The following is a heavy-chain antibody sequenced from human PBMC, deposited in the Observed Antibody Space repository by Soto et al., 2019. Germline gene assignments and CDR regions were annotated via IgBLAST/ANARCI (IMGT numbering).Heavy chain of an antibody. J-gene: IGHJ4*02. CDR3: ARELYQLPFDY. D-gene: IGHD2-2*01. CDR2: ISSSGSTI. CDR1: GFTFSSYE. Sequence: AGGSLRLSCAASGFTFSSYEMNWVRQAPGKGLEWVSYISSSGSTIYYADSVKGRFTISRDNAKNSLYLQMNSLRAEDTAVYYCARELYQLPFDYWGQGTLVTVSS. V-gene: IGHV3-48*03.